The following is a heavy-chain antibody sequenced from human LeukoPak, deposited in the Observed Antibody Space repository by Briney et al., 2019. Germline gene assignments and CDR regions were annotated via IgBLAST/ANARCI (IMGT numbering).Heavy chain of an antibody. CDR2: IWYDGSNK. D-gene: IGHD3-22*01. V-gene: IGHV3-33*01. Sequence: QTGRSLRLSCAASGFTFSSYGMHWVRQAPGKGLEWVAVIWYDGSNKYYADSVKGRFTISRDNSNNTLYLQMNSLRAEDTAVYYCARGGYYYDSSPFDYWGQGTLVTVSS. CDR3: ARGGYYYDSSPFDY. CDR1: GFTFSSYG. J-gene: IGHJ4*02.